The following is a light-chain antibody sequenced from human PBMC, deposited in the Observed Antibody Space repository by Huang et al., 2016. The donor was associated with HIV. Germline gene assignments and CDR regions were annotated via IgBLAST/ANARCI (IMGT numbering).Light chain of an antibody. CDR2: DAS. CDR1: QSVRSN. Sequence: EIVMTQSQGTLSVSPGERATLSCRASQSVRSNLAWYQQKPGQAPRLLIYDASTSASCVPARFSGSGSGTQFTLSMSSLQSEDFAFYYCQQYDNWPPFSFGPGTKVDIK. V-gene: IGKV3-15*01. J-gene: IGKJ3*01. CDR3: QQYDNWPPFS.